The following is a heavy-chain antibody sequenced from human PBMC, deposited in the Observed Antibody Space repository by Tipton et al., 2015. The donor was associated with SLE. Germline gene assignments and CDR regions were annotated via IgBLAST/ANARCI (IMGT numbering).Heavy chain of an antibody. Sequence: TLSLTCTVSGGSVISNIYYWGLIRQPPGKGLEWIGSVFHSGITHYNPSLKSPVTISVDTSKNQFSLKLSSVTAADTAVYYCAGSSSGSDFDYWGQGTLVTVSS. CDR2: VFHSGIT. D-gene: IGHD1-26*01. J-gene: IGHJ4*02. V-gene: IGHV4-39*07. CDR3: AGSSSGSDFDY. CDR1: GGSVISNIYY.